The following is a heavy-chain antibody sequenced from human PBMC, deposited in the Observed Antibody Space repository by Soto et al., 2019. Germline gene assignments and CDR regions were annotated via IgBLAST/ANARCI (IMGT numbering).Heavy chain of an antibody. D-gene: IGHD6-19*01. CDR1: GGSISSYY. CDR2: IYYSGST. J-gene: IGHJ4*02. V-gene: IGHV4-59*01. CDR3: ARDSSGWYKKENYFDY. Sequence: SETLSLTCTVSGGSISSYYWSWIRQPPGKGLEWIGYIYYSGSTNYNPSLKSRVTISVDTSKNQFSLKLSSVTAADTAVYYCARDSSGWYKKENYFDYWGQGTLVTVSS.